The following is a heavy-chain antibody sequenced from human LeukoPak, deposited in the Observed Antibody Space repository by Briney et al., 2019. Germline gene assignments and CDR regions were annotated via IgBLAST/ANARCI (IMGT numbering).Heavy chain of an antibody. D-gene: IGHD3-22*01. CDR3: ATAPNYYDSSGYDAFDI. V-gene: IGHV1-24*01. Sequence: ASVKVSCKVSGYTLTELSMHWMRQAPGKGLEWMGGFDPEDGETIYAQKFQGRVTMTEDTSTDTAYMELSSLRSEDTAVYYCATAPNYYDSSGYDAFDIWGQGTMVTVSS. J-gene: IGHJ3*02. CDR1: GYTLTELS. CDR2: FDPEDGET.